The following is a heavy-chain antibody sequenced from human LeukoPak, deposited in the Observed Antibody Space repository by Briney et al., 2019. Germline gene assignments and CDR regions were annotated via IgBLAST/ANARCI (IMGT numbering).Heavy chain of an antibody. D-gene: IGHD3-22*01. CDR3: ARDRTFDRTFDY. CDR2: IYSSGST. J-gene: IGHJ4*02. V-gene: IGHV4-61*09. CDR1: GGSINSGTLS. Sequence: PSETLSLACTVSGGSINSGTLSWSWIRQPAGKGPEWIGHIYSSGSTNYNPSLKSRVTMSLDMSKNQFSLNLRSVTAADTAVYYCARDRTFDRTFDYWGQGTLVTVSS.